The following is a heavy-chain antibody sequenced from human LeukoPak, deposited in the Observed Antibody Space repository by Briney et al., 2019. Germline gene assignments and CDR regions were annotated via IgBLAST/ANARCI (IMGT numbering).Heavy chain of an antibody. CDR1: GGSFSGYY. J-gene: IGHJ4*02. CDR2: INHSGST. V-gene: IGHV4-34*01. Sequence: KPSETLSLTCAVYGGSFSGYYWSWIRQPPGKGLEWIGEINHSGSTNYNPSLKSRVTISVDTSKNQFSLKLSSVTAADTAVYYCARGRHSGYVGRLDYWGQGTLVTVSS. D-gene: IGHD5-12*01. CDR3: ARGRHSGYVGRLDY.